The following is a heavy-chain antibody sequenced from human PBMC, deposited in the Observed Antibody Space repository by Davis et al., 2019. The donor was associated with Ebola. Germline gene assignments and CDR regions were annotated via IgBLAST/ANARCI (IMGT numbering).Heavy chain of an antibody. Sequence: GESLKISCVASGFTFSDHFMDWVRQAPGKGLEWAARTRNKASSYSTEYAASVKGRFTISRDDSKNSLSLQMNSLKTEDTAVYYCARDSRTYEIDYWGQGTLVTVSS. D-gene: IGHD5-12*01. CDR3: ARDSRTYEIDY. CDR2: TRNKASSYST. V-gene: IGHV3-72*01. CDR1: GFTFSDHF. J-gene: IGHJ4*02.